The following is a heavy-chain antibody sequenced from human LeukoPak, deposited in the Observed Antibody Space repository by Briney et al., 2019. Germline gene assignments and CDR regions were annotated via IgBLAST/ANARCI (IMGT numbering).Heavy chain of an antibody. CDR3: ARVPVAAAEGWFDP. D-gene: IGHD6-13*01. CDR1: GYTFTSYG. Sequence: ASVKVSCKASGYTFTSYGISWVRQAPGQGLEWMGWISAYNGNTNYAQKLQGRVTMTTGTSTSTAYMELRSLRSDDTAVYYCARVPVAAAEGWFDPWGQGTLVTVSS. J-gene: IGHJ5*02. V-gene: IGHV1-18*01. CDR2: ISAYNGNT.